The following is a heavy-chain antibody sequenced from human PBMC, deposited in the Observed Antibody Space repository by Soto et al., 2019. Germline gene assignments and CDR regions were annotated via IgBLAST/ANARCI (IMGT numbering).Heavy chain of an antibody. J-gene: IGHJ4*02. CDR3: ARDVSGNSWNLADFDY. V-gene: IGHV4-4*07. CDR2: FYTSGST. D-gene: IGHD1-7*01. CDR1: GVSISSYY. Sequence: LSLTCTVSGVSISSYYWSWIRQPALKGLEWIGRFYTSGSTNYNPSLKSRVSMSFDTSKNQFSLKLTSVTAADTAVYFCARDVSGNSWNLADFDYWGQGTLVTVSS.